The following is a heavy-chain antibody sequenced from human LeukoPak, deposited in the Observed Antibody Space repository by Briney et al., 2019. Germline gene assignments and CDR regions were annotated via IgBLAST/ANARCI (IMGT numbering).Heavy chain of an antibody. V-gene: IGHV3-21*01. CDR3: ARDYDILTGYLFYYYYGMDV. D-gene: IGHD3-9*01. Sequence: PGRSLRLSCAASGFTFSSYGMHWVRQAPGKGLEWVSSISSSSSYIYYADSVKGRFTISRDNAKNSLYLQMNSLRAEDTAVYYCARDYDILTGYLFYYYYGMDVWGQGTTVTVSS. CDR2: ISSSSSYI. CDR1: GFTFSSYG. J-gene: IGHJ6*02.